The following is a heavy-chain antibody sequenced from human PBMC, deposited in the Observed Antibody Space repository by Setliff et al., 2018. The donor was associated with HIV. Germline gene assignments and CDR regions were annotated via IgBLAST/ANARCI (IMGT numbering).Heavy chain of an antibody. CDR1: GGSISSGDYY. CDR3: ARDSGRRNDAFDI. D-gene: IGHD3-10*01. J-gene: IGHJ3*02. CDR2: IYYSGST. Sequence: PSETLSLTCTVSGGSISSGDYYWSWIRQPPGKGLEWIGYIYYSGSTYYNPSLKSRVTISVDTSNNQFSLKLSAVTAADTAVYYCARDSGRRNDAFDIWGQGTMVTVSS. V-gene: IGHV4-30-4*08.